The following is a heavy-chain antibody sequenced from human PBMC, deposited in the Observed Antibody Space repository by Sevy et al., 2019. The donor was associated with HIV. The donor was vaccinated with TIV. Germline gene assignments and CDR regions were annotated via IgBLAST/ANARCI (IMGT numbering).Heavy chain of an antibody. CDR1: GFIFNNKG. CDR2: IFSDGTTK. J-gene: IGHJ4*02. CDR3: ARESGSDWYLDS. V-gene: IGHV3-30*12. Sequence: GGSLRLSCTVSGFIFNNKGMHWVRQAPGRGLEWVAAIFSDGTTKYYGDSVKGRFTISRDNSKNALFLQMNSLRVVDTALYYCARESGSDWYLDSWGQGTLVTVSS. D-gene: IGHD2-21*02.